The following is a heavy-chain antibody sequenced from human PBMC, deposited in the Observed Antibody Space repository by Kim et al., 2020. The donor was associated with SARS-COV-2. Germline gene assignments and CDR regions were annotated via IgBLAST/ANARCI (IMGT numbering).Heavy chain of an antibody. D-gene: IGHD3-16*01. CDR3: AREESYGTCGLDV. J-gene: IGHJ6*02. Sequence: SVCTVKDRLTISRDNAKKSLHLQLKSLRAEDTAVYYCAREESYGTCGLDVWGQGTTVTVSS. V-gene: IGHV3-7*01.